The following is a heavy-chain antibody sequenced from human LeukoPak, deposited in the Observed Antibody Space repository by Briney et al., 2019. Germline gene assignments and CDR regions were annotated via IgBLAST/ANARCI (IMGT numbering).Heavy chain of an antibody. Sequence: PSETLSLTCAVYGGSFSGYYWSWIRQPPGKGLEWIGYIYYSGSTNYNPSLKSRVTISVDTSKNQFSLKLSSVTAADTAVYYCARELPYYYYMDVWGKGTTVTVSS. V-gene: IGHV4-59*01. CDR2: IYYSGST. CDR1: GGSFSGYY. D-gene: IGHD3-10*01. J-gene: IGHJ6*03. CDR3: ARELPYYYYMDV.